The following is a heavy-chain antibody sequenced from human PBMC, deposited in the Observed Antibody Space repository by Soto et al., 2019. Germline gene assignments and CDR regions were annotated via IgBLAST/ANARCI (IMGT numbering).Heavy chain of an antibody. CDR1: GLSLRTTGVG. CDR3: VQSRCGGDCLEIYSSHAYNGLDV. V-gene: IGHV2-5*02. Sequence: QVTLKESGPTLVKPTQTLTLTCTVSGLSLRTTGVGVGWVRQPPGKALEWLALLYWEADKRYSPSLRSRLTIAKDISEKQVVLTMTNMDTVDTATYYCVQSRCGGDCLEIYSSHAYNGLDVWGQGTTVTVSS. D-gene: IGHD2-21*02. J-gene: IGHJ6*02. CDR2: LYWEADK.